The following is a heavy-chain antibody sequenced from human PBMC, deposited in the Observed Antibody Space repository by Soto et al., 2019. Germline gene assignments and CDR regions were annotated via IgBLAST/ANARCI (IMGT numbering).Heavy chain of an antibody. CDR3: ARGTYCSGGSCRKNYFDY. J-gene: IGHJ4*02. CDR1: GFTVSSYG. V-gene: IGHV3-33*01. D-gene: IGHD2-15*01. CDR2: ILYDGSNN. Sequence: QVQLVESGGGVVQPGRSLSLSCAASGFTVSSYGMHWVRQAPGKGLEWVAVILYDGSNNYYADSVKGRFTISRDNSKNTLYLQMNSLRAEDTAVYYCARGTYCSGGSCRKNYFDYWGKGTLVTVSS.